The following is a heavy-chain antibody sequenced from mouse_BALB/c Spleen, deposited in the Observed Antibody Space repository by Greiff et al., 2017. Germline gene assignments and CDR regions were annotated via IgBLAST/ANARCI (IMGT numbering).Heavy chain of an antibody. CDR3: TRGSGNGLMDY. CDR2: INPSNGGT. D-gene: IGHD1-3*01. J-gene: IGHJ4*01. Sequence: QVQLQQSGAELVKPGASVKLSCKASGYTFTSYYMYWVKQRPGQGLEWIGEINPSNGGTNFNEKFKSKATLTVDKSSSTAYMQLSSLTSEDSAVYYCTRGSGNGLMDYWGQGTSVTVSS. V-gene: IGHV1S81*02. CDR1: GYTFTSYY.